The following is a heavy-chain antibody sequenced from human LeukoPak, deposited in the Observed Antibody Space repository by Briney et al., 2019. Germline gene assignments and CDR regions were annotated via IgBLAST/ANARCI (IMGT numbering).Heavy chain of an antibody. Sequence: GGTLRLSCAASGVTFSSDGMSWVRQAPREGQGWVSAISGSGGSTYYADSVKGRCTISRDNSKNTLYLQMNSLRAEDTGVYSCAKEGPMVRGPTRLHGWFDPWGQGTLVTVSS. V-gene: IGHV3-23*01. CDR1: GVTFSSDG. CDR3: AKEGPMVRGPTRLHGWFDP. CDR2: ISGSGGST. D-gene: IGHD3-10*01. J-gene: IGHJ5*02.